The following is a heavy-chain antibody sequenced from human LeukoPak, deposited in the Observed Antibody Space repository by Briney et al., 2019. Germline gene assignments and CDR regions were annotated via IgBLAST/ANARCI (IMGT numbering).Heavy chain of an antibody. D-gene: IGHD3-10*01. CDR1: GGSFSGYY. CDR3: VKITMVRGTYRDDY. J-gene: IGHJ4*02. CDR2: INHSGST. V-gene: IGHV4-34*01. Sequence: PSETLSLTCAVYGGSFSGYYWSWIRQPPGKGLEWIGEINHSGSTNYNPSLKSRVTISVDTSKNQFSLKLSSVTAADTAVYYCVKITMVRGTYRDDYWGQGTLVTVSS.